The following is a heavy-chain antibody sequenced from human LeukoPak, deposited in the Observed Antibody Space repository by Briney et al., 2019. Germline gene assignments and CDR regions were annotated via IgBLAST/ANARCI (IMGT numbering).Heavy chain of an antibody. D-gene: IGHD5-12*01. CDR3: TTGIRGIVATEYFDY. J-gene: IGHJ4*02. CDR2: IKSKTDGGTT. Sequence: GGSLRLSCAASGSTFSNAWMSWVRQAPGKGLEWVGRIKSKTDGGTTDYAAPAKGRFTISRDDSKNTLYLQMNSLKTEDTAVYYCTTGIRGIVATEYFDYWGQGTLVTVSS. CDR1: GSTFSNAW. V-gene: IGHV3-15*01.